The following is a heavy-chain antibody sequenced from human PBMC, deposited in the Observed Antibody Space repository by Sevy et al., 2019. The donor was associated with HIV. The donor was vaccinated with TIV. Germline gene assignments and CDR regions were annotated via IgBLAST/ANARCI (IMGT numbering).Heavy chain of an antibody. CDR1: GFTFNFHG. CDR3: ARETDNSARWLDP. D-gene: IGHD4-4*01. Sequence: GESLKISCAASGFTFNFHGMHWVRQAPGKGLEWVAFIWHDGSNKYMADSVEGRFTISRDNSKNTLFLQMNSLTVEDTAVYYCARETDNSARWLDPWGQGTLVTVSS. V-gene: IGHV3-30*02. J-gene: IGHJ5*02. CDR2: IWHDGSNK.